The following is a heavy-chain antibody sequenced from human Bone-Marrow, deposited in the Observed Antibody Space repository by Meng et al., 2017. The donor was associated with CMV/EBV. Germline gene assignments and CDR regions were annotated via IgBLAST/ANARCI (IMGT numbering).Heavy chain of an antibody. V-gene: IGHV3-7*01. Sequence: GGSLRSSCAASGSCFSDSWMSWFRQAPGKGLEWVANINQDGNEKKYVDSVKGRLIISRDNAKNALFLQRNSLGVEDTAVYYCMRGFCGPWGQGTLVTVSS. CDR2: INQDGNEK. CDR1: GSCFSDSW. CDR3: MRGFCGP. J-gene: IGHJ5*02. D-gene: IGHD2-21*01.